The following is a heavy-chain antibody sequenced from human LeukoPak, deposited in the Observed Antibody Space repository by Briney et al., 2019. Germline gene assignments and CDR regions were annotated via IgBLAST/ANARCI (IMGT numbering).Heavy chain of an antibody. CDR3: AREQGYCSSTSCYTGMDV. D-gene: IGHD2-2*02. Sequence: SVKVSCKTSGGTFSSYAISWVRQAPGQGLEWMGGIIPIFGTANYAQKFQGRVTITADGSTSTAYMELSSLRSEDTAVYYCAREQGYCSSTSCYTGMDVWGKGTTVTVSS. V-gene: IGHV1-69*13. CDR1: GGTFSSYA. J-gene: IGHJ6*04. CDR2: IIPIFGTA.